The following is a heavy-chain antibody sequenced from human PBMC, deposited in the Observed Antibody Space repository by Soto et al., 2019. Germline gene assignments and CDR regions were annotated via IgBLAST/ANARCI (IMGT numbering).Heavy chain of an antibody. V-gene: IGHV4-59*08. J-gene: IGHJ5*02. CDR3: ARAKAPLYSSSWYWFDP. CDR2: IYYSGST. Sequence: SETLSLTCTVSGGSISNFYWSWIRQPPGKGLEWIGYIYYSGSTNYNPSLKSRVTISVDTSKNQFSLKLSSVTAADTAVYYCARAKAPLYSSSWYWFDPWGQGTLVTVPQ. CDR1: GGSISNFY. D-gene: IGHD6-13*01.